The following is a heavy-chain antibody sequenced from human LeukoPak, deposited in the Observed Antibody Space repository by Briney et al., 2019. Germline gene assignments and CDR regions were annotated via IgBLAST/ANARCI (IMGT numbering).Heavy chain of an antibody. CDR3: ARGDRGVRVFDY. Sequence: SETLSLTCTVSGGSISSSSYYWGWIRQPPGKRLEWIGSIYYSGSTYYNPSLKSRVTISVDTSKNQFSLKLSSVTAADTAVYYCARGDRGVRVFDYWGQGTLVTVSS. V-gene: IGHV4-39*07. CDR2: IYYSGST. J-gene: IGHJ4*02. CDR1: GGSISSSSYY. D-gene: IGHD2-15*01.